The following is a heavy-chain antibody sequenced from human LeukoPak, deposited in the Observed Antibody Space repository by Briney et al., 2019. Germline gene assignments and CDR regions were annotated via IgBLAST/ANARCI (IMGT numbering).Heavy chain of an antibody. CDR1: GGSISSSSYY. Sequence: NPSETLSLTCTVSGGSISSSSYYWSWIRQPPGKGLEWIGYIYYSGSTNYNPSLKSRVTISVDTSKNQFSLKLSSVTAADTAVYYCARDPGYCSGGSCYFDYWGQGTLVTVSS. V-gene: IGHV4-61*01. J-gene: IGHJ4*02. CDR3: ARDPGYCSGGSCYFDY. CDR2: IYYSGST. D-gene: IGHD2-15*01.